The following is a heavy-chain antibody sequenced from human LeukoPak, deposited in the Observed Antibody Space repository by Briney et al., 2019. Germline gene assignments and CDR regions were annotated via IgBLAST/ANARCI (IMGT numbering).Heavy chain of an antibody. V-gene: IGHV1-2*02. D-gene: IGHD4-17*01. CDR1: GYTFTDYE. CDR2: ISPKSVDT. J-gene: IGHJ4*02. Sequence: ASVKVSCKASGYTFTDYEMHWGRQAPGQGLEWMGWISPKSVDTNHSQKFQGRVTMTGDTSTRTVYMEVSRLRFDDTAVYYCARAYSDYLIGDYWGQGTLVTVSS. CDR3: ARAYSDYLIGDY.